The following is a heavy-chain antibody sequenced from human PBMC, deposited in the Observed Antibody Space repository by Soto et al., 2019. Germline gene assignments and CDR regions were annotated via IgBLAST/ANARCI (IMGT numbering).Heavy chain of an antibody. CDR3: ARGGASRGTYYFDD. Sequence: SETLSLTCTVSGGSISSYYWSWIRQPPGKGLEWIGYIYYSGSTNYNPSLKSRVTISVDTSKNQFSLKLSSVTAADTAVYYCARGGASRGTYYFDDWGQGTLVTVSS. CDR2: IYYSGST. CDR1: GGSISSYY. V-gene: IGHV4-59*01. J-gene: IGHJ4*02.